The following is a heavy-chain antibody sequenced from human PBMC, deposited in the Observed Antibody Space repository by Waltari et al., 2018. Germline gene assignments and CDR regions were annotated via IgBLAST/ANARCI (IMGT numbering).Heavy chain of an antibody. CDR2: IKQDGSEK. CDR1: AFTLSDSW. J-gene: IGHJ6*02. V-gene: IGHV3-7*01. CDR3: ARGKGRMDV. Sequence: EVQLVEYGGGLGQPGGSLLLSCAVSAFTLSDSWMSWVRQAPGKGLEWVANIKQDGSEKYYVDPVKGRFTISRDNDNNSPYLQRNRLRDDDTAVYYCARGKGRMDVWGQGTMVTVSS.